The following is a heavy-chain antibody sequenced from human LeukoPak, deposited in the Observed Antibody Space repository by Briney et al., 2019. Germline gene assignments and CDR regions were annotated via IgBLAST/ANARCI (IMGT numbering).Heavy chain of an antibody. V-gene: IGHV3-74*01. CDR3: ARGRLWNIDY. J-gene: IGHJ4*02. Sequence: GSLSLSCAASGFTFSSYWMHWVRQAPGKGLVWVSRINRDGSSTTYADSVKGRVTISRDNTKNTVYLQMNSLRAEDTAVYYCARGRLWNIDYWGQGTLVTVSS. D-gene: IGHD1/OR15-1a*01. CDR1: GFTFSSYW. CDR2: INRDGSST.